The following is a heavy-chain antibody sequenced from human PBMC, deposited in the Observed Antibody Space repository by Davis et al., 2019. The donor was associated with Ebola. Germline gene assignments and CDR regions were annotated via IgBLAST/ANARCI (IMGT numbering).Heavy chain of an antibody. CDR2: VYYRGTN. V-gene: IGHV4-39*01. J-gene: IGHJ6*02. D-gene: IGHD3-10*01. CDR3: ARSLGLRGRYYYYYTMNV. Sequence: PSETLSLTCSVSDDSVSDSSYYWGWIRQPPGTGLEWIGSVYYRGTNHSNPSLKSRIAISLDMSKKQLSLELRSVTAADTAAYYCARSLGLRGRYYYYYTMNVWGQGTTVTVSS. CDR1: DDSVSDSSYY.